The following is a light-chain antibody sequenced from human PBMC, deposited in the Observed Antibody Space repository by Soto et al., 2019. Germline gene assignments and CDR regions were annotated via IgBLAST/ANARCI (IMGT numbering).Light chain of an antibody. J-gene: IGLJ1*01. CDR1: SSNIGNNY. V-gene: IGLV1-51*01. CDR3: GTWDSSLSAYV. CDR2: DIN. Sequence: LLTQPPSLSAAPGQKVTISSSGSSSNIGNNYVSWYQQLPGTAPKLLIYDINQRPSGIPDRFSGSKSGTSATLGITGLQTGDEPDYYCGTWDSSLSAYVFGTRTNVTV.